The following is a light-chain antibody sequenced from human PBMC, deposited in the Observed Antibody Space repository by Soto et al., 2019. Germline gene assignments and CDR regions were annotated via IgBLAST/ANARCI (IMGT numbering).Light chain of an antibody. CDR2: KAS. J-gene: IGKJ4*01. CDR1: QSISSW. Sequence: DIQMTQSPSTLSASVGDRITITCRASQSISSWLAWYQQKPGKAPKLLISKASNLESGVPSRFSGSGSGKEFTLTISSRQPDDFATYFCQQYNSHPLTFGGGTKVEIK. V-gene: IGKV1-5*03. CDR3: QQYNSHPLT.